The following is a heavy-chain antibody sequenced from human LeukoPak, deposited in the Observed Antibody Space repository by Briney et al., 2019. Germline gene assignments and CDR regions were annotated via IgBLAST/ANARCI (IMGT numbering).Heavy chain of an antibody. CDR3: ARDKSKGRYFDY. CDR2: LPPDELDI. D-gene: IGHD3-16*02. CDR1: GFTLTNYW. Sequence: TGGSLRLSCAASGFTLTNYWMHWVRQAPGMGLVWVSRLPPDELDIIYADSVKGRFTVSRDNAKNTVYLQMNNLRAEDTAVYYCARDKSKGRYFDYWGQGTLVTVSS. V-gene: IGHV3-74*01. J-gene: IGHJ4*02.